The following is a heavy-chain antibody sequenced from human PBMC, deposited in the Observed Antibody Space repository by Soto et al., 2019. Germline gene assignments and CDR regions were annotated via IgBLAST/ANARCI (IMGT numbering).Heavy chain of an antibody. CDR3: AREGGELLYYYYGSDV. CDR2: ISSSGSTI. CDR1: GFTFSDYY. V-gene: IGHV3-11*01. J-gene: IGHJ6*02. Sequence: GGSLRLSCAASGFTFSDYYMSWIRQAPGKGLEWVSYISSSGSTIYYADSVKGRFTISRDNAKNSLYLQMNSLKAEDTAVYFCAREGGELLYYYYGSDVWGQGTTVTGLL. D-gene: IGHD3-16*01.